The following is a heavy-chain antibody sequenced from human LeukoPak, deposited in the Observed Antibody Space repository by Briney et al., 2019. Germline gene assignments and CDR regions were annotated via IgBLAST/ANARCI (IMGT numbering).Heavy chain of an antibody. J-gene: IGHJ6*02. CDR2: IYYSGST. CDR1: GDSITSSAFY. D-gene: IGHD5-18*01. Sequence: SETLSLTCTVSGDSITSSAFYWGWIRQAPGKGLEWIGYIYYSGSTNYNPSLKSRVTISVDTSKNQFSLKLSSVAAADTAVYYCARDPGYSYGGGYYYYYYGMDVWGQGTTVTVSS. CDR3: ARDPGYSYGGGYYYYYYGMDV. V-gene: IGHV4-61*08.